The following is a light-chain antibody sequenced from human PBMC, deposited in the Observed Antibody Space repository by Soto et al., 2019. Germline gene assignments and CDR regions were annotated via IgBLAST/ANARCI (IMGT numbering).Light chain of an antibody. CDR2: INN. CDR3: AAWDDSLNGYV. J-gene: IGLJ1*01. V-gene: IGLV1-44*01. Sequence: QSVLTQPPSASGTPGQRVTISCSGSSSSIGSYSVNWFQQLPGTAPKLLIYINNQRPSGVPDRFSGSKSGTSASLAISGLQSEDEADYYWAAWDDSLNGYVFGTGTKVTVL. CDR1: SSSIGSYS.